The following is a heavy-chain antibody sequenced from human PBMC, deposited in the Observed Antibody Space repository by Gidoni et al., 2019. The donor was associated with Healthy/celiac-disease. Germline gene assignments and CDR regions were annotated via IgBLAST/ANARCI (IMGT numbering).Heavy chain of an antibody. D-gene: IGHD3-10*01. Sequence: EVQLVESGGGLVQPGRSLRLSCAASGFTFDDYAMHWVRQAPGKGLEWVAGISWNSGSIGYADSVKGRFTISRDNAKNSLYLQMNSLRAEDTALYYCAKVGACAQCKYFQHWGQGTLVTVSS. J-gene: IGHJ1*01. CDR3: AKVGACAQCKYFQH. V-gene: IGHV3-9*01. CDR2: ISWNSGSI. CDR1: GFTFDDYA.